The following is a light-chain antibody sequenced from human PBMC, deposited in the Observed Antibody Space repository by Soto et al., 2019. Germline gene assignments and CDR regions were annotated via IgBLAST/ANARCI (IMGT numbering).Light chain of an antibody. CDR2: EVV. J-gene: IGLJ3*02. V-gene: IGLV2-8*01. CDR3: GTWDTSLSVWV. Sequence: QSVLTQPPSASGSPGQSVTISCTGTKNDIGVYDFVSWYQHHPGKAPRLIIYEVVQRPSGVPDRFSGSKSGTSTTLGITGLQTGDEADYYCGTWDTSLSVWVFGGGTKLTVL. CDR1: KNDIGVYDF.